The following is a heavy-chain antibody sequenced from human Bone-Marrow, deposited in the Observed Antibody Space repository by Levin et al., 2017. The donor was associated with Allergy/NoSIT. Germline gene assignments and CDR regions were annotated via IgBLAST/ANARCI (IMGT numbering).Heavy chain of an antibody. CDR2: ISLDGNTQ. Sequence: SCAVSGFTFRNYAMHWVRQAPGRGLEWVAFISLDGNTQYYADSVKGRFTVSRDNSNNTLHLQMNSLRVEDTAIYYCAKDTYNCSGGSCYFFDYWGQGALVTVSS. D-gene: IGHD2-15*01. CDR3: AKDTYNCSGGSCYFFDY. CDR1: GFTFRNYA. V-gene: IGHV3-30*18. J-gene: IGHJ4*02.